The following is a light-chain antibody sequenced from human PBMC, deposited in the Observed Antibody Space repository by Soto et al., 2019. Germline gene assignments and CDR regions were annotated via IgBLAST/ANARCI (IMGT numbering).Light chain of an antibody. CDR3: QQGYNTFWT. CDR2: AAT. Sequence: DIPMTQSPSSLSEFVGDSVTVNCWASQPIGTSLHWYQQKAGKAPKVLISAATKLQSGVPSRFSGSGSGTDFTLTISNLQPEDSATYYCQQGYNTFWTFGRGTKVELK. V-gene: IGKV1-39*01. CDR1: QPIGTS. J-gene: IGKJ1*01.